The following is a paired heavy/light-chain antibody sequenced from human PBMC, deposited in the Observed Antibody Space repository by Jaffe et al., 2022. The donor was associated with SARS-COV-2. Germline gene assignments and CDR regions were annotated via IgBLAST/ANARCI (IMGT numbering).Heavy chain of an antibody. CDR3: ARSGVDSSGWYGGD. CDR2: IFPGDSET. J-gene: IGHJ4*02. Sequence: EVQLVQSGAEVKQSGESLKISCKGSGYSFTSYWIGWVRQMPGKGLEWMGIIFPGDSETRYSPSFQGHVTISADKSISTAYLQWNSLKASDTAMYYCARSGVDSSGWYGGDWGQGTLVTVSS. D-gene: IGHD6-19*01. CDR1: GYSFTSYW. V-gene: IGHV5-51*01.
Light chain of an antibody. V-gene: IGLV2-11*01. Sequence: QSALTQPRSVSGSPGQSVTISCTGTSSDVGGYNYVSWYQQYPGKAPKLMIYDVSKRPSGVPDRFSGSKSGNTASLTISGLQAEDEADYYCYSYAGSYTYVFGTGTKVTVL. CDR1: SSDVGGYNY. CDR3: YSYAGSYTYV. CDR2: DVS. J-gene: IGLJ1*01.